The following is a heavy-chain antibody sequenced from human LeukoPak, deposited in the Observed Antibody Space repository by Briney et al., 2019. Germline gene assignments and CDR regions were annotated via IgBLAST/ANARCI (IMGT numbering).Heavy chain of an antibody. CDR1: GFTLSDHY. D-gene: IGHD3-16*01. J-gene: IGHJ5*02. V-gene: IGHV4-38-2*01. CDR2: IYDSGST. Sequence: GSLRLSCAASGFTLSDHYIDWVRQAPGKGLEWIGSIYDSGSTYYNPSLKSRVTISVDTSKNQFSLKLNSVTAADTAVYYCARHYGPWGQGTLVTVSS. CDR3: ARHYGP.